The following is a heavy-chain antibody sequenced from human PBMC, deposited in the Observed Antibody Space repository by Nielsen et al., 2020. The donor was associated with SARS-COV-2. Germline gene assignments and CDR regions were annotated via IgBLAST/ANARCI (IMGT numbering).Heavy chain of an antibody. CDR1: GYTFTGYY. J-gene: IGHJ3*02. D-gene: IGHD1/OR15-1a*01. CDR3: ARGHEHARIDAFDI. V-gene: IGHV1-2*06. Sequence: ASVKVSCKASGYTFTGYYMHWVRQAPGQGLEWMGRINPNSGGTNYAQKFQGRVTMTRDTSISTAYMELSRLRSDDTAVYYCARGHEHARIDAFDIWGQGTMVTVSS. CDR2: INPNSGGT.